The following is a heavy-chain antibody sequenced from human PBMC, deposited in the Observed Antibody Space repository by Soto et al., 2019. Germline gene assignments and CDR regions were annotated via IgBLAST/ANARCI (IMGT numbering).Heavy chain of an antibody. CDR3: ARGTREYFWSGDDAFDI. J-gene: IGHJ3*02. V-gene: IGHV4-59*01. CDR1: GGSISSYY. CDR2: IYYSGST. D-gene: IGHD3-3*01. Sequence: SETLSLTCTVSGGSISSYYWSWIRQPPGKGLEWIGYIYYSGSTNYNPSLKSRVTISVDTSKNQFSLKLSSVTAADTAVYYCARGTREYFWSGDDAFDIWGQGTMVTVSS.